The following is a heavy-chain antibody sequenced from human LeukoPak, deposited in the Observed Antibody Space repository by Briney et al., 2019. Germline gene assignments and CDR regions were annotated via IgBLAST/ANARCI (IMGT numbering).Heavy chain of an antibody. CDR3: ARSTSIMITFGGVIARYNWFDP. CDR1: GYTFTGYY. Sequence: ASVKVSCKASGYTFTGYYMHWVRQAPGQGLEWMGWINPNSGGTNYAQKFQGRVTMTRDTSISTAYMELSRLRSDDTAVYYCARSTSIMITFGGVIARYNWFDPWGQGTLVTVSS. J-gene: IGHJ5*02. V-gene: IGHV1-2*02. D-gene: IGHD3-16*02. CDR2: INPNSGGT.